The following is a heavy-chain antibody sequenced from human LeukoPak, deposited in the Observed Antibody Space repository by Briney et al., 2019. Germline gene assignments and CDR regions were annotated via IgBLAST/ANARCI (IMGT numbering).Heavy chain of an antibody. Sequence: KPSETLSLTCTVSGDSISSYSWSWIRQPPGKGLEWIGYIYYSGSTNYNPSLKSRVTMSVDTSKNQFSLKLSSVTAADTAVYYCARYSGSYSDWGQGILVTVSS. CDR1: GDSISSYS. D-gene: IGHD1-26*01. J-gene: IGHJ4*02. CDR3: ARYSGSYSD. CDR2: IYYSGST. V-gene: IGHV4-59*12.